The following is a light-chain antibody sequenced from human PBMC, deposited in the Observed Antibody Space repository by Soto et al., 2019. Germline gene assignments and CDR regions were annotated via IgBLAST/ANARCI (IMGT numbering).Light chain of an antibody. CDR1: QSAVNF. CDR3: QQHNQWPIT. CDR2: YIS. V-gene: IGKV3D-15*01. Sequence: EIVMTQSPATLSVSPGETASLSCRASQSAVNFLAWYQQKPGXSPRLLIYYISTRATGIPARFSGSGSGTEFTLTINSLQSEDSAVYYCQQHNQWPITFGQGTRLEIK. J-gene: IGKJ5*01.